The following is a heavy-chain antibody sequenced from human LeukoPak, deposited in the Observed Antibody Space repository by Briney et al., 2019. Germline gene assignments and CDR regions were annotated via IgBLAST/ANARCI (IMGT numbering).Heavy chain of an antibody. CDR1: GYTFTNYD. CDR3: ATQGYGGWFAWDLVY. Sequence: ASVKVSCKASGYTFTNYDINWVRQATGQGLEWMGWMNPNSGNTGYAQKFQGGVTMTRNTSISTAYMELSSLRSEDTAVYYCATQGYGGWFAWDLVYWGQGTLVTVSS. D-gene: IGHD6-19*01. V-gene: IGHV1-8*02. CDR2: MNPNSGNT. J-gene: IGHJ4*02.